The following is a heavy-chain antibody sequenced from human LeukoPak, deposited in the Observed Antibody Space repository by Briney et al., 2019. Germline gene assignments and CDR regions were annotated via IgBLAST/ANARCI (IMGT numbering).Heavy chain of an antibody. Sequence: GGSLRLSCTASGFTFSAYAMMWVRQAPGKGPEWVSAIRGGGSSAFYADSVKGRFTISRDNSKYTLFLQMNSLRAEDTAVYYCARDPNGDYIGAFDMWGPGTMVTVSS. J-gene: IGHJ3*02. D-gene: IGHD4-17*01. CDR2: IRGGGSSA. V-gene: IGHV3-23*01. CDR3: ARDPNGDYIGAFDM. CDR1: GFTFSAYA.